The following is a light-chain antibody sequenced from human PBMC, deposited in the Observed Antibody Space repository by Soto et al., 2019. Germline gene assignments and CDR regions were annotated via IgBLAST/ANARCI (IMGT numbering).Light chain of an antibody. V-gene: IGLV2-14*01. CDR2: EVT. J-gene: IGLJ1*01. Sequence: QSALTQPASVSGSPGQSITISCTGTSSDVGGFYNSVSWYQQHPGKAPKLILYEVTNRHSGVSIRFSGSKSGNTASLTISGLQAEDEADYYCSAKTTSRTDVFGTGTKLTVL. CDR3: SAKTTSRTDV. CDR1: SSDVGGFYNS.